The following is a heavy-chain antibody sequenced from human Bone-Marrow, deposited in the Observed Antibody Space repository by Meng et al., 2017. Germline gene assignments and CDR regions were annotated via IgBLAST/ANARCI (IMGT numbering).Heavy chain of an antibody. V-gene: IGHV4-59*01. CDR3: ARGYSVGATSVYYFDY. CDR2: IYYSGST. J-gene: IGHJ4*02. Sequence: SETLSLTCTVSGGSINSYHWSWIRQPPGKGLEWIANIYYSGSTNYNPSLKSRVTISVDTSKKQFSLEVSSVTAADTAVYYCARGYSVGATSVYYFDYWGQGTLVTVSS. D-gene: IGHD1-26*01. CDR1: GGSINSYH.